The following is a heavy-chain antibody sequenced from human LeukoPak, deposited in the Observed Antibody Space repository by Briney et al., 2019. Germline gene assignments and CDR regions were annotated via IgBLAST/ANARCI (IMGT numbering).Heavy chain of an antibody. Sequence: PGGSLRLSCAASGFTVSSNYMSWVRQAPGKGLEWVAVISYDGSNKYYADSVKGRFTISRDNSKNTLYLQMNSLRAEDTAVYYCAKRDSGSYRRYFDYWGQGTLVTVSS. J-gene: IGHJ4*02. V-gene: IGHV3-30*18. D-gene: IGHD1-26*01. CDR1: GFTVSSNY. CDR3: AKRDSGSYRRYFDY. CDR2: ISYDGSNK.